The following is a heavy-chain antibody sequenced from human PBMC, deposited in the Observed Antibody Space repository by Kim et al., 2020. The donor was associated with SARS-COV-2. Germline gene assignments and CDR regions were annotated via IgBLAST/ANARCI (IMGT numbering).Heavy chain of an antibody. D-gene: IGHD3-22*01. J-gene: IGHJ4*02. Sequence: SVKVSCKASGGTFSSYAISWVRQAPGQGLEWMGGIIPIFGTANYAQKFQGIVTITADESTSTAYMELSSLRSEDTAVYYCARVGVYDSSGYSDDYWGQGTLVTVSS. CDR3: ARVGVYDSSGYSDDY. CDR1: GGTFSSYA. CDR2: IIPIFGTA. V-gene: IGHV1-69*13.